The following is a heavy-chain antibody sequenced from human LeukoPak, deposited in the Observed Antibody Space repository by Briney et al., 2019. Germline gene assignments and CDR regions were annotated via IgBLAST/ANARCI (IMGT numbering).Heavy chain of an antibody. D-gene: IGHD4-23*01. CDR1: GYSFTSYW. CDR3: ARLGSTVVTRRYMDV. Sequence: PGESLKFSCKGSGYSFTSYWIGCVRQMPEKRLEWMGIIYPGDSDTRYSPSFQVQVTISADKSISTAYLQWSSLKASDTAMYYCARLGSTVVTRRYMDVWGKGTTVTVSS. CDR2: IYPGDSDT. V-gene: IGHV5-51*01. J-gene: IGHJ6*03.